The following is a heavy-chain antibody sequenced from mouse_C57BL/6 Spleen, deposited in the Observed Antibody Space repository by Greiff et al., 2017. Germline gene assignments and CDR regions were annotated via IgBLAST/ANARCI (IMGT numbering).Heavy chain of an antibody. CDR1: GFSLTSYG. J-gene: IGHJ4*01. Sequence: VKLVESGPGLVQPSQSLSITCTVSGFSLTSYGVHWVRQSPGKGLEWLGVIWRGGSTDYNAAFMSRLSITKDNSKSQVFFKMNSLQADDTAIYYCAKRMVTTGAMDYWGQGTSVTVSS. CDR3: AKRMVTTGAMDY. V-gene: IGHV2-5*01. D-gene: IGHD2-3*01. CDR2: IWRGGST.